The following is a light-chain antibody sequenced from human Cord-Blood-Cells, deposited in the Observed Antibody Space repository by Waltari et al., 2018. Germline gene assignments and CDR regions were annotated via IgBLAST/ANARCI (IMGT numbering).Light chain of an antibody. J-gene: IGKJ4*01. Sequence: DIQLTQSPSFLSASVGDRVTITCRASQGISSYLACYQQKPGKAPKLLIYAASTLQSGVPSRFSGSGSGTEFTLTISSLQPEDFATYYCQQLNGYPLTFGGGTKVEIK. CDR2: AAS. V-gene: IGKV1-9*01. CDR3: QQLNGYPLT. CDR1: QGISSY.